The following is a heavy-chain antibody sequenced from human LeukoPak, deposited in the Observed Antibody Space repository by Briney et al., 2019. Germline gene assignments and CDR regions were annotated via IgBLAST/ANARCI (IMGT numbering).Heavy chain of an antibody. CDR3: ARDDAPGDNALDI. CDR1: GVTFSSYW. D-gene: IGHD3-16*01. CDR2: ILNDGSQE. J-gene: IGHJ3*02. V-gene: IGHV3-33*08. Sequence: GGSLRLSCAASGVTFSSYWRSWVRQAPGKGLEWVAVILNDGSQEKYADSVKGRFTISRDNSKNTLFLQMNSLRAEDTAVYYCARDDAPGDNALDIWGQGTMVTVSS.